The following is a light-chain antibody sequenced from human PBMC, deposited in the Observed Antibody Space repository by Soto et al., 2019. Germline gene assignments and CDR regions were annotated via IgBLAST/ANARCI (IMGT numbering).Light chain of an antibody. J-gene: IGKJ4*01. CDR2: DAS. CDR1: QSVGSY. V-gene: IGKV3-11*01. Sequence: EIVLTQSPATLSLSPGEIATLSCRASQSVGSYLAWYQQKPGQAPRLLIYDASNRATGITARFSGSGSGTDFTLTISSLEPEDFAVYFCQQRSNWLTFGGGTKVEIK. CDR3: QQRSNWLT.